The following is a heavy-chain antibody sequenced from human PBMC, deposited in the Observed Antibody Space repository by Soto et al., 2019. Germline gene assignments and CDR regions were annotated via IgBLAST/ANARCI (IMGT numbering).Heavy chain of an antibody. D-gene: IGHD2-15*01. CDR3: ARREGDCRGGSCPYYHD. Sequence: QVHLQESGPRLVKPSETLSLTCDVSGDSISSYNWWTWVRQTPGKGLEWIGEVYHSGNTNNNPSLKIRTAISVDKSRNQFPMSLTSVTAADTAVYYCARREGDCRGGSCPYYHDWGQGTVVTASS. V-gene: IGHV4-4*02. CDR1: GDSISSYNW. CDR2: VYHSGNT. J-gene: IGHJ4*02.